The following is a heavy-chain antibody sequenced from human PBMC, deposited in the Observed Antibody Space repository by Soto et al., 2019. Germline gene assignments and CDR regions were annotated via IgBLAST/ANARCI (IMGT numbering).Heavy chain of an antibody. CDR1: GYTFTSYG. Sequence: GASVKVSCKASGYTFTSYGISWVRQAPGQGLEWMGWISAYNGNTNYAQKLQGRVTMTTDTSTSTAYMELRSLRSDDTAVYYCAREGEFAEWSVYYYYGTDVWGQGTTVTVSS. CDR2: ISAYNGNT. V-gene: IGHV1-18*01. D-gene: IGHD3-10*01. CDR3: AREGEFAEWSVYYYYGTDV. J-gene: IGHJ6*02.